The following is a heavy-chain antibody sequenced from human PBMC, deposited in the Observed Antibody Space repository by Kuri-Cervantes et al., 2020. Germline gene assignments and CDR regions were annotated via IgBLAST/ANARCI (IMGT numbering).Heavy chain of an antibody. CDR3: ASQEGGFGELLGWGYYYGMDV. CDR2: IYYSGST. CDR1: GGSISSYY. V-gene: IGHV4-59*06. D-gene: IGHD3-10*01. J-gene: IGHJ6*02. Sequence: GSLRLSCTVSGGSISSYYWSWIRQPPGKGPEWTGYIYYSGSTYYNPSLKSRVTISVDTSKNQFSLKLSSVTAADTAVYYCASQEGGFGELLGWGYYYGMDVWGQGTTVTVSS.